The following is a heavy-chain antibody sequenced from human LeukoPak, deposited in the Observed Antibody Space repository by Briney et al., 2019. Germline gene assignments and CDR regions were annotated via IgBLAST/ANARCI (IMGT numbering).Heavy chain of an antibody. Sequence: ASVKVSCKASGYTFTSYDINWVRQATGQGLEWMGWMNPNSGNTGYAQKFQGRVTMTRNTSISTAYMELSSPRSEDTAVYYCARRLGYCSSTSCLYYFDYWGQGTLVTVSS. CDR1: GYTFTSYD. D-gene: IGHD2-2*01. CDR2: MNPNSGNT. CDR3: ARRLGYCSSTSCLYYFDY. J-gene: IGHJ4*02. V-gene: IGHV1-8*01.